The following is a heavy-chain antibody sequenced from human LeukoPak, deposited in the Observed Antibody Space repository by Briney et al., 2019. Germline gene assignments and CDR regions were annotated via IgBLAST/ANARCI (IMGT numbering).Heavy chain of an antibody. CDR3: ARAYGSGSQYFDY. CDR2: INHSGST. J-gene: IGHJ4*02. V-gene: IGHV4-34*01. Sequence: SETLSLTCTVSGGSISSYYWSWIRQPAGKGLEWIGEINHSGSTNYNPSLKSRVTISVDTSKNQFSLKLSSVTAADTAVYYCARAYGSGSQYFDYWGQGTLVTVSS. CDR1: GGSISSYY. D-gene: IGHD3-10*01.